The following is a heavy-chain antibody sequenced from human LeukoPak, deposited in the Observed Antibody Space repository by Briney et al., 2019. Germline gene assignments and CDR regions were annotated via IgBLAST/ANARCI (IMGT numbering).Heavy chain of an antibody. D-gene: IGHD1-1*01. CDR2: IYYSGST. V-gene: IGHV4-39*07. CDR3: ARDLLGSNGY. J-gene: IGHJ4*02. Sequence: SETLSLTCTVSGGSINSRIYYWGWIRQPPGKGLEWIGSIYYSGSTYYNPSLKSRVTISVDTSKNQFSLKLSSVTAADTAVYYCARDLLGSNGYWGQGTLVTVSS. CDR1: GGSINSRIYY.